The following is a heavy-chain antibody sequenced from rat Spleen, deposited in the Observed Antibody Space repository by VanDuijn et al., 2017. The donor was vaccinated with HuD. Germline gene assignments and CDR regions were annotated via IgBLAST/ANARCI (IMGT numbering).Heavy chain of an antibody. CDR2: ISYDGSST. J-gene: IGHJ2*01. V-gene: IGHV5-20*01. CDR3: TTGTF. Sequence: EVQLVESDGGLVQPGRSLKLSCAASGFTFSDYYMAWVRQAPTKGLEWVATISYDGSSTYYRDSVKGRFTISRDDAKNTLYLQMDSLRSEDTATYYCTTGTFWGQGVMVTVSS. CDR1: GFTFSDYY.